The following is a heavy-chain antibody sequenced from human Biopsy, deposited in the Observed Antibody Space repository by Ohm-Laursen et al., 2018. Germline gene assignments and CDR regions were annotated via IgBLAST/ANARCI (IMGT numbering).Heavy chain of an antibody. D-gene: IGHD2-8*01. CDR1: GGGFKSYA. CDR3: ARDPLNGHKHFDY. CDR2: INCKTGAT. Sequence: ASVNVSCKASGGGFKSYALSWVRQAPGQGLEWLGYINCKTGATNYAQKFQGTVTMTRDTSISTAYLALGSLRSADTAIYYCARDPLNGHKHFDYWGQGSLVTVSS. V-gene: IGHV1-2*02. J-gene: IGHJ4*02.